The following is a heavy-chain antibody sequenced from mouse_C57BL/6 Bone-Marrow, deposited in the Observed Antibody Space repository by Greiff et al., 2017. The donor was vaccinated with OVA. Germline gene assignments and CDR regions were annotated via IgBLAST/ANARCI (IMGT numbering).Heavy chain of an antibody. V-gene: IGHV1-81*01. CDR3: ARSYRFAY. Sequence: LQESGAELARPGASVKLSCKASGYTFTSYGISWVKQRTGQGLEWIGEIYPRSGNTYYNEKFKGKATLTADKSSSTAYMELRSLTSEDSAVYFCARSYRFAYWGQGTLVTVSA. D-gene: IGHD1-1*01. CDR1: GYTFTSYG. J-gene: IGHJ3*01. CDR2: IYPRSGNT.